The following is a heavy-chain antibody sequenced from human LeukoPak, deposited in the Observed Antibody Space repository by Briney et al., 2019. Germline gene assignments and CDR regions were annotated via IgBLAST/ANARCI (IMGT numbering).Heavy chain of an antibody. Sequence: SETLSLTCTVSGGSISSYYWSWIRQPAGKGLEWIGRIYTSGSTNYNPSLKSRVTMSVDTSKNQFSLKLSSVTAADTAVYYCARDLPVLEPDDAFDIWGQGTMVTVSS. CDR1: GGSISSYY. D-gene: IGHD1-1*01. J-gene: IGHJ3*02. V-gene: IGHV4-4*07. CDR3: ARDLPVLEPDDAFDI. CDR2: IYTSGST.